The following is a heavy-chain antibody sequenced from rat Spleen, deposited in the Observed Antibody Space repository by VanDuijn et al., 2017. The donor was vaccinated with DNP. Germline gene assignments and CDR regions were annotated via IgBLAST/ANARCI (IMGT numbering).Heavy chain of an antibody. CDR1: GFTFNNYW. D-gene: IGHD1-4*01. Sequence: EVQLVESGGGLVQPGRSLKLSCVASGFTFNNYWMTWIRQAPGKGLERVASITNTGDSTYYSASVKGRFSIYRDNAKSTLYLQVNSLKSENTAIYYCVSRPPPTRGPFDYWGQGVTVTVSS. CDR3: VSRPPPTRGPFDY. CDR2: ITNTGDST. V-gene: IGHV5-31*01. J-gene: IGHJ2*01.